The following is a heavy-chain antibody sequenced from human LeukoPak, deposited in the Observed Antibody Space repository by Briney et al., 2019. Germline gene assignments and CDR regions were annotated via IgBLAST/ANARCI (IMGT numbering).Heavy chain of an antibody. CDR3: ARVKPNCYVSSAYGTFDN. CDR1: GYTFTSYY. V-gene: IGHV1-46*01. J-gene: IGHJ3*02. Sequence: ASVKVSCKASGYTFTSYYMHWVRQAPGQGLEWMGIINPSGGSTSYAQKFQGRVTMTRDTSTSTVYMELSSLRSEDTAGYYCARVKPNCYVSSAYGTFDNSGQGTMVTASS. D-gene: IGHD3-22*01. CDR2: INPSGGST.